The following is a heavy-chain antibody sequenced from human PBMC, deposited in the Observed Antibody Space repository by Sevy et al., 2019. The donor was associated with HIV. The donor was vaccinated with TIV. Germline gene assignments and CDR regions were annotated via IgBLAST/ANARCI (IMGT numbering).Heavy chain of an antibody. V-gene: IGHV3-48*02. Sequence: GGSLRLSCAASGFTFSSYSMNWVRQAPGKGREWVSYIGRSSGTIYYADSVKGRFTISGDNAKNSLYMQMNSLRDEDTAVYYCARAPTIRAAGTWWFDPWGQGTLVTVSS. D-gene: IGHD6-13*01. CDR2: IGRSSGTI. CDR1: GFTFSSYS. J-gene: IGHJ5*02. CDR3: ARAPTIRAAGTWWFDP.